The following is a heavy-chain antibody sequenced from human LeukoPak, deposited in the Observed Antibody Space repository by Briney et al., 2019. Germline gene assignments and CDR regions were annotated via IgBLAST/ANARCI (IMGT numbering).Heavy chain of an antibody. CDR3: VRDLILVDTPGDDFDY. CDR2: INVDGSVK. J-gene: IGHJ4*02. D-gene: IGHD4-23*01. Sequence: GGSLRLSCAASGFTFSNYWMHWVRQVPGKGLVWVSRINVDGSVKSYADSVKGRFTISRDNAKNTVSLQMNSLGAEDTAVYYCVRDLILVDTPGDDFDYWGQGALVTVSS. V-gene: IGHV3-74*01. CDR1: GFTFSNYW.